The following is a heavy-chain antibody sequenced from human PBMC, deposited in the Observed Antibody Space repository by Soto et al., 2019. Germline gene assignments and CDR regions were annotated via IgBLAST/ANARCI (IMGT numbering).Heavy chain of an antibody. CDR1: GFSFSDYW. V-gene: IGHV3-74*01. CDR2: IKGDETTT. CDR3: ARGGWKAYYIDV. J-gene: IGHJ6*03. D-gene: IGHD1-1*01. Sequence: EVQLVESGGGLIQPGGSLRLSCAASGFSFSDYWIHWVRQVPGKGLVWVSRIKGDETTTNYADFVKGRFTISRDNAKNTVFLQMNSLRVEDTAVYYCARGGWKAYYIDVWGKGATVSVSS.